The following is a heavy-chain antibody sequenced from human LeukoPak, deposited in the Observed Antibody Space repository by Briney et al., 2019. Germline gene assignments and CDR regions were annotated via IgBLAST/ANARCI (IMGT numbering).Heavy chain of an antibody. CDR1: GGSFSGYY. CDR3: ARGGERGYCSSTSCRNWYNY. D-gene: IGHD2-2*01. Sequence: KPSETLSLTCAVYGGSFSGYYWSWIRQPPGKGLEWIGEINHSGSTNYNPSLKSRVTTSVDTSKNQFSLKLSSVTAADTAVYYCARGGERGYCSSTSCRNWYNYWGQGTLVTVSS. J-gene: IGHJ4*02. CDR2: INHSGST. V-gene: IGHV4-34*01.